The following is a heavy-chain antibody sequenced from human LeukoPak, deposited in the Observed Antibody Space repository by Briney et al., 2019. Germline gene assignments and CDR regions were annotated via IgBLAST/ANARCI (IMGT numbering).Heavy chain of an antibody. CDR2: IIPTLGIA. Sequence: SVRVSCKAAVCTFSSYAISGVRQAPGQGREWMGRIIPTLGIANYAQTLQGRVTINADKSTSTAYMELSSLRSEDTAVYYCAREGYSYVGSHAGYYGMDVWGQGPTVTVSS. D-gene: IGHD5-18*01. CDR1: VCTFSSYA. CDR3: AREGYSYVGSHAGYYGMDV. J-gene: IGHJ6*02. V-gene: IGHV1-69*04.